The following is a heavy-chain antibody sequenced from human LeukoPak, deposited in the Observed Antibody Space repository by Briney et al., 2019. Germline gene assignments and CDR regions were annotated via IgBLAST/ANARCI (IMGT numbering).Heavy chain of an antibody. CDR2: ISYDGSNK. J-gene: IGHJ4*02. V-gene: IGHV3-30*04. D-gene: IGHD1-26*01. CDR1: GFTFSSYA. CDR3: AKGGSSYSGSYRFDY. Sequence: GGSLRLSCAASGFTFSSYAMHWVRQAPGKGLEWVAVISYDGSNKYYADSVKGRFTISRDDSKNTLYLQMNSLRAEDTAVYYCAKGGSSYSGSYRFDYWGQGTLVTVSS.